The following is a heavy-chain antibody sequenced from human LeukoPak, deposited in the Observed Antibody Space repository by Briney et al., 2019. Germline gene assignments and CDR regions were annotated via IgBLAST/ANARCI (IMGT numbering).Heavy chain of an antibody. D-gene: IGHD1-1*01. J-gene: IGHJ6*02. V-gene: IGHV4-59*01. CDR1: GGSISSYY. CDR3: ARVGGTNYYYYGMDV. CDR2: IYDSGST. Sequence: PSETLSLTCTVSGGSISSYYWSWIRQPPGKGLEWIGYIYDSGSTNYNPSLKSRVTISVDTSKNQFSLKLSSVTAAETAVYYCARVGGTNYYYYGMDVWGQGTTVTVSS.